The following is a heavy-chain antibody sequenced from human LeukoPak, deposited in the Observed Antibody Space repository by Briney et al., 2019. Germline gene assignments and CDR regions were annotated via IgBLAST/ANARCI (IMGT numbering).Heavy chain of an antibody. CDR2: INTNGGNT. Sequence: GGSLRLSCSASGFTFSSYAIHWVRQAPGKGLEFVSAINTNGGNTYYADSVKGRFTISRDNSKNTVYLQMSSLRAEDTAVYYCLKAAGNLLYDYWGREPWSPSPQ. V-gene: IGHV3-64D*06. J-gene: IGHJ4*02. D-gene: IGHD2-2*02. CDR1: GFTFSSYA. CDR3: LKAAGNLLYDY.